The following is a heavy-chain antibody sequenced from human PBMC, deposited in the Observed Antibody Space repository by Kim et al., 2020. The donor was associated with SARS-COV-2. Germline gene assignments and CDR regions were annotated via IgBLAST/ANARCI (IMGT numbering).Heavy chain of an antibody. D-gene: IGHD3-22*01. CDR2: ISWNSGSI. J-gene: IGHJ5*02. CDR3: AKEGYDSSGTNWFDP. V-gene: IGHV3-9*01. Sequence: GGSLRLSCAASGFTFDDYAMHWVRQAPGKGLEWVSGISWNSGSIGYADSVKGRFTISRDNAKTSLYLQMNSLRAEDTALYYCAKEGYDSSGTNWFDPWGQGTLVTVSS. CDR1: GFTFDDYA.